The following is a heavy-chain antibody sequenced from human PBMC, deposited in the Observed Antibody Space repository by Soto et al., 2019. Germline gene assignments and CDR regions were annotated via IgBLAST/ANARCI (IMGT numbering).Heavy chain of an antibody. CDR2: ISWNSNSI. CDR3: AKGLRTTVMTQNYYYYAMDV. Sequence: ESGGVLVQPGRSLRLSCAASGFTFDDYAMHWVRQAPGKGLEWVSGISWNSNSIGYADSVKGRFTISRDNAKNSLYLQMNSLRAEHTPLYYCAKGLRTTVMTQNYYYYAMDVWGQGTTVTFSS. V-gene: IGHV3-9*01. J-gene: IGHJ6*02. CDR1: GFTFDDYA. D-gene: IGHD4-4*01.